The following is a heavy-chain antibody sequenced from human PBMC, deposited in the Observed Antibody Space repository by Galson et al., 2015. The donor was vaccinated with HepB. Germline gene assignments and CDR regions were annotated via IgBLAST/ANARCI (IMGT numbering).Heavy chain of an antibody. CDR2: IWYDASRQ. CDR3: AKDFSPTNRVIGGRGGLNY. Sequence: SLRLSCAASGFTFNSYGIHWVRQAPGKGLEWVAVIWYDASRQYYADYVKGRFTISRDNSKNTVYLEINSLRAEDTAVYYCAKDFSPTNRVIGGRGGLNYWGPGTLVTVSS. J-gene: IGHJ4*02. CDR1: GFTFNSYG. V-gene: IGHV3-33*06. D-gene: IGHD2/OR15-2a*01.